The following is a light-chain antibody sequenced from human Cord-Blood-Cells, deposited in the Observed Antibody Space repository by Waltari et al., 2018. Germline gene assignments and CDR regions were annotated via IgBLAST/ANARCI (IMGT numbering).Light chain of an antibody. CDR2: YAS. CDR1: QGISSY. CDR3: QQYYSTPRFT. V-gene: IGKV1D-43*01. Sequence: IRMTQSPFSLSASVGDRVTITCWASQGISSYLAWYQQKPAKAPKLFIYYASSLQSGVQSRFSGSGSGTDYTLTISSLQPEDFAPYYCQQYYSTPRFTFGPGTKVDIK. J-gene: IGKJ3*01.